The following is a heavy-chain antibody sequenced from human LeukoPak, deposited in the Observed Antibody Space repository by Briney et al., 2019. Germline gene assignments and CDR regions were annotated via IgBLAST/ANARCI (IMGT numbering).Heavy chain of an antibody. CDR2: IYYSGST. V-gene: IGHV4-39*01. CDR3: ARHRGSSSNFDY. CDR1: GASITSSNYC. D-gene: IGHD6-6*01. Sequence: SQTLSLTRTVSGASITSSNYCWAWLRQPPGKGLEWIGSIYYSGSTYYNPSLKSRVTISVDTSKNQFSLKLSSVTAADTAVYYCARHRGSSSNFDYWGQGALITVSS. J-gene: IGHJ4*02.